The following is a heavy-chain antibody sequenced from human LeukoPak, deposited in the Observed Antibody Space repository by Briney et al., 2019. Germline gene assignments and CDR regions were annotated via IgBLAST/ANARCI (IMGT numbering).Heavy chain of an antibody. Sequence: GGSLRLSCAASGFTSSSYAMSWVRQAPGKGRERVSAISGSGGSTYYADSVKGRFTISRDNSKNTLYLQMNSLRAEDTAVYYCAKGGYYYYGMDVWGQGTTVTVSS. V-gene: IGHV3-23*01. CDR2: ISGSGGST. D-gene: IGHD3-16*01. CDR1: GFTSSSYA. CDR3: AKGGYYYYGMDV. J-gene: IGHJ6*02.